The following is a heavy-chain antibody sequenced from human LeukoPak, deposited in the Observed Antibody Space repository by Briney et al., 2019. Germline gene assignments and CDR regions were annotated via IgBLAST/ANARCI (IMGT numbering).Heavy chain of an antibody. J-gene: IGHJ3*02. V-gene: IGHV3-53*01. CDR1: GFTVSSNY. Sequence: GGSLRLSCAASGFTVSSNYMSWVRQAPGKGLEWVSVIYSGGSTYYADSVKGRFTISRDNSKNTLYLQMNSLRAEDTAVYYCARGAATAVGAFDIWGQGTMVTVSS. CDR3: ARGAATAVGAFDI. D-gene: IGHD6-13*01. CDR2: IYSGGST.